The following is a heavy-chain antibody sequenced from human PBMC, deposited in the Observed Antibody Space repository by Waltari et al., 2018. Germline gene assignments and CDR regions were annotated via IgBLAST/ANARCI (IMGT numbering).Heavy chain of an antibody. CDR2: IYYSGST. D-gene: IGHD3-3*01. V-gene: IGHV4-59*01. J-gene: IGHJ4*02. Sequence: QVQLQESGPGLVKPSETLSLTCTVSGGSISRYYWSWIRQPPGKGLEWIGYIYYSGSTNYNPSLKSRVTISVDTSKNQFSLKLSSVTAADTAVYYCASQTYYDFWSGYFYFDYWGQGTLVTVSS. CDR1: GGSISRYY. CDR3: ASQTYYDFWSGYFYFDY.